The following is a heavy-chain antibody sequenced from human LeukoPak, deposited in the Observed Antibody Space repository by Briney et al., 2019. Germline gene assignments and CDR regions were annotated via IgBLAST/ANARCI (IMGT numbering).Heavy chain of an antibody. J-gene: IGHJ6*02. V-gene: IGHV3-30-3*01. D-gene: IGHD2-21*02. CDR2: ISYDGSNK. CDR3: ARAGRGDYEVYYYYGMGV. Sequence: RTGRSLRLSCAASGFTFSSYAMHWVRQAPGKGLEWVAVISYDGSNKYYADSVKGRFTISRDNSKNTLYLQMNSLRAEDTAVYYCARAGRGDYEVYYYYGMGVWGQGTTVTVSS. CDR1: GFTFSSYA.